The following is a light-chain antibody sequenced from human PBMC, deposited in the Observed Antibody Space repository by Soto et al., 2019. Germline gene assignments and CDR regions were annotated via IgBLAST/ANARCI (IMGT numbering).Light chain of an antibody. Sequence: EIVLTQSPGTLALSPGEGATLSCRASQSVSKYLAWYQQKPGQAPRLLIYGASSRATGIPDSFSGSGSGTIFTFTFSRLEPEDFAVYYCQQYGGSPQTFGQGTKVDIK. J-gene: IGKJ1*01. CDR1: QSVSKY. CDR3: QQYGGSPQT. V-gene: IGKV3-20*01. CDR2: GAS.